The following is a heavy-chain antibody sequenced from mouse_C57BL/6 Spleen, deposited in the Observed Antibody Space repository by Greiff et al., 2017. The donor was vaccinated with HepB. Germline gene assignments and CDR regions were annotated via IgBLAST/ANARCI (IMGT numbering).Heavy chain of an antibody. Sequence: EVKLQESGPGLVKPSQSLSLTCSVTGYSITSGYYWNWIRQFPGNKLEWMGYISYDGSNNYNPSLKNRISITRDTSKNQFFLKLNSVTTEDTATYYCARDPIYYYGSGFAYWGQGTLVTVSA. CDR2: ISYDGSN. CDR1: GYSITSGYY. D-gene: IGHD1-1*01. CDR3: ARDPIYYYGSGFAY. V-gene: IGHV3-6*01. J-gene: IGHJ3*01.